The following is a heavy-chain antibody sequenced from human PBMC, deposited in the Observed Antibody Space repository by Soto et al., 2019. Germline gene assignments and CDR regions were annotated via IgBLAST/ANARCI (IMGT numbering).Heavy chain of an antibody. J-gene: IGHJ3*02. CDR3: ARGFGVIRKGSYAAFDI. CDR2: INHSGST. Sequence: QVQLQQWGAGLLKPSETLSLTCAVYGGSFSGYYWSWIRQPPGKGLEWIGEINHSGSTNYNPSLKSRVTISVDTSKNQFSLKLSSVTAADTAVYYCARGFGVIRKGSYAAFDIWGQGTMVTVSS. D-gene: IGHD3-10*01. CDR1: GGSFSGYY. V-gene: IGHV4-34*01.